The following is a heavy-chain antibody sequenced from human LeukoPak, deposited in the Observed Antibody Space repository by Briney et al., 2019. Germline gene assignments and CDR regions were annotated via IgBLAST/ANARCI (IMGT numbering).Heavy chain of an antibody. Sequence: AGGSLRLSCAASGFTVSSNYISWVRQAPGKGLEWVSVIYSGGSTYYADSVKGRFTISRDNSKNTLYLQMNSLRAEDTAVYYCARAEYYYDSSGLDDAFDIWGQGTMVTVSS. V-gene: IGHV3-66*02. CDR2: IYSGGST. D-gene: IGHD3-22*01. J-gene: IGHJ3*02. CDR1: GFTVSSNY. CDR3: ARAEYYYDSSGLDDAFDI.